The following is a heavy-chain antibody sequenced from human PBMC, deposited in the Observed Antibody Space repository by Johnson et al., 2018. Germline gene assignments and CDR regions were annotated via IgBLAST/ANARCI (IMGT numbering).Heavy chain of an antibody. CDR1: GFTFSTYW. J-gene: IGHJ3*02. D-gene: IGHD6-6*01. CDR3: EKGGIAARPDAFDI. V-gene: IGHV3-7*03. Sequence: VQLVQSGGGVVQPGRSLRLSCAASGFTFSTYWMSWVRQAPGKGLEWVANIKQDGSEKYYVDSVKGRFTISRDNAKSSLFLQMNSLRAEDTALYSCEKGGIAARPDAFDIWGQGTMVTVSS. CDR2: IKQDGSEK.